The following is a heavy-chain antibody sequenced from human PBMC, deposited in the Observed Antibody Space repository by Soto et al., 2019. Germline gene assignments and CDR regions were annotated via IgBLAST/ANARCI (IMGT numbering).Heavy chain of an antibody. Sequence: GASVKVSCKASGYTFTGYYMHWVRQAPGQGLEWMGWINPNSGGTNYAQKFQGWVTMTRDTSISTAYMELSRLRSDDTAVYYCARASTVTTSGQFDYRGQRTPVTVSS. V-gene: IGHV1-2*04. CDR1: GYTFTGYY. CDR3: ARASTVTTSGQFDY. D-gene: IGHD4-17*01. J-gene: IGHJ4*02. CDR2: INPNSGGT.